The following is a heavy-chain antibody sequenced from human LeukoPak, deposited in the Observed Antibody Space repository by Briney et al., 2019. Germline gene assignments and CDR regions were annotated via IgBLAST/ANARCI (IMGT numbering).Heavy chain of an antibody. J-gene: IGHJ4*02. D-gene: IGHD1-20*01. Sequence: PSGTLSLTCAVAGVSISTSEWWIWVRQPPGQGLEWIGEIHRDGRSRYNPSLKRRVAITLDTSKNQFSLRLSSVTAADTAVFYCARGSNWNQGLFDYWGQGTLVTVSS. CDR2: IHRDGRS. V-gene: IGHV4-4*02. CDR1: GVSISTSEW. CDR3: ARGSNWNQGLFDY.